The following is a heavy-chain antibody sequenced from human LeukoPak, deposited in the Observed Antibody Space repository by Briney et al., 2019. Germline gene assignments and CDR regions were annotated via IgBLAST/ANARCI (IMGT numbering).Heavy chain of an antibody. J-gene: IGHJ6*03. Sequence: SSETLSLTCTVSGRSISSSSYYWGWIRQPAGKGLEWIGRIYTSRSTNYNPSLKSRVTISVDTSKNQFSLQLTSVTDADTAVYYCARVGCSSTNCYGNYYMDVWGKGTTVTVS. D-gene: IGHD2-2*01. V-gene: IGHV4-61*02. CDR3: ARVGCSSTNCYGNYYMDV. CDR2: IYTSRST. CDR1: GRSISSSSYY.